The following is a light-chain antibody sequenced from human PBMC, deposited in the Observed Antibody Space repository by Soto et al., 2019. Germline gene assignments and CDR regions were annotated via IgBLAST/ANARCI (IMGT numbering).Light chain of an antibody. CDR3: QQYNNWPPGAT. V-gene: IGKV3-15*01. CDR1: RTVSTN. J-gene: IGKJ3*01. CDR2: YTS. Sequence: DIVMTQSPATLSVSPGERATLSCRASRTVSTNLAWYQQKPGHAPRLLIYYTSTRATGIPARFSGSGSGKEFTLTISSLQSEDFAVYYCQQYNNWPPGATFGPGTKVEIK.